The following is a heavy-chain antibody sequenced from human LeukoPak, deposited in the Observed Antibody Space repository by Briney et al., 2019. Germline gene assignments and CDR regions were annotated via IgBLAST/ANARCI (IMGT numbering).Heavy chain of an antibody. D-gene: IGHD5-24*01. V-gene: IGHV1-69*05. CDR2: IIPIFGTA. Sequence: EASVKVSCKASGGTFSSYAISWVRQAPGQGLEWMGGIIPIFGTANYAQKFQGRVTITTDESTSTAYLALSSLRSEDTAVYYCARASLGRGYFDYWGQGTLVAVSS. CDR3: ARASLGRGYFDY. J-gene: IGHJ4*02. CDR1: GGTFSSYA.